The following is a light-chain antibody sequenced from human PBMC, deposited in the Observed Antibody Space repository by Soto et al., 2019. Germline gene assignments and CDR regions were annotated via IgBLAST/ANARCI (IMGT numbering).Light chain of an antibody. J-gene: IGLJ2*01. CDR1: NIGSIS. CDR2: YDS. CDR3: QVWDSSSDHVV. V-gene: IGLV3-21*04. Sequence: SYELTQPPSVSVAPGQTARITCGGNNIGSISVHWYQQKLGQAPVLVIYYDSDRPSGIPERFSGSNSGNTATLTISRVEAGDEADYYCQVWDSSSDHVVFGGGTKLTVL.